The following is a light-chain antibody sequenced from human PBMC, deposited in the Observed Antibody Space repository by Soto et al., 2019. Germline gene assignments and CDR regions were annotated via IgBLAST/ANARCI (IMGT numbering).Light chain of an antibody. Sequence: EIVMTQSPATLSVSPGERATLSCRASQSVSSNLAWYQQKPGQAPRLLIYGASTRATGIPARFSGSGSGTEFTLTISSLQSEDFAVYYCQQDLTFGQGTKVEIK. J-gene: IGKJ1*01. V-gene: IGKV3-15*01. CDR1: QSVSSN. CDR2: GAS. CDR3: QQDLT.